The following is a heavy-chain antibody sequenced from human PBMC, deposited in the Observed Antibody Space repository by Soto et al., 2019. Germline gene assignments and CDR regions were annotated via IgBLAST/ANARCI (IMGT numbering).Heavy chain of an antibody. V-gene: IGHV3-30*18. CDR1: GFTFSIYG. CDR3: AKETGEYYFDY. CDR2: ISYDGSNK. Sequence: QVQLVESGGGVVQPGRSLRLSCAASGFTFSIYGMHWVRQAPGKGLEWVAVISYDGSNKYYADSVKGRFTISRDNSKNTLYLQMNSLRGEDTAVYYRAKETGEYYFDYWGQGMLVTVSS. D-gene: IGHD3-10*01. J-gene: IGHJ4*02.